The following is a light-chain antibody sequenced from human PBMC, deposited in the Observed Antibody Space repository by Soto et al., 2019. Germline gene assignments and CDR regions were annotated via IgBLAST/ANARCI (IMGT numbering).Light chain of an antibody. J-gene: IGLJ2*01. CDR2: EVN. CDR3: SSFAGGNKLV. Sequence: QSALTQLPSATGSPGQSVTISCAGTNSDVGGYNYVSWYQQHPGKAPKLMIYEVNKRPSGVPDRFSGSKSGNTASLPVAGLQAEDEADYYCSSFAGGNKLVFGGGTKLNGL. CDR1: NSDVGGYNY. V-gene: IGLV2-8*01.